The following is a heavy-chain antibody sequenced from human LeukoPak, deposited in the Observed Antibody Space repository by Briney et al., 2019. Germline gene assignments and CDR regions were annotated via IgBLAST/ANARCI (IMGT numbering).Heavy chain of an antibody. CDR1: GYTFISYG. Sequence: ASVKVSCKASGYTFISYGISWVRQVPGHPLEWMGWISADNVNTNYAQKFQGRVTMTTDTSTSTAYMELRSLTSDDTAVYYGARDCSGGTCYQFPWGQGTLVTVSS. CDR2: ISADNVNT. D-gene: IGHD2-15*01. J-gene: IGHJ5*02. CDR3: ARDCSGGTCYQFP. V-gene: IGHV1-18*01.